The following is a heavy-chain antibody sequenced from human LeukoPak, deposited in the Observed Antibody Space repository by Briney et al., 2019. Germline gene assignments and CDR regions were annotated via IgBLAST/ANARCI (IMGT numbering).Heavy chain of an antibody. CDR1: GGSFSGYY. D-gene: IGHD2-2*01. CDR2: INHSGST. CDR3: ARGLPRYCSSTSCYYADP. J-gene: IGHJ5*02. Sequence: SETLSLTCAVYGGSFSGYYWSWIRQPPGKGLEWIGEINHSGSTNYNPSLKSRVTISVDTSKNQFSLKLSSVTAADTAAYYCARGLPRYCSSTSCYYADPWGQGTLVTVSS. V-gene: IGHV4-34*01.